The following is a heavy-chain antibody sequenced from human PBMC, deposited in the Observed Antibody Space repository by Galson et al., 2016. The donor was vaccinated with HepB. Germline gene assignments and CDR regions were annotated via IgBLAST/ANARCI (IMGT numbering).Heavy chain of an antibody. D-gene: IGHD2-15*01. CDR2: INNDGSNT. J-gene: IGHJ3*02. V-gene: IGHV3-74*03. Sequence: SLRLSCAASGFTFSSYWMNWVRQAPGKGLMWVSRINNDGSNTTYADSVKGRFTISRDNAKNTLYLQMNSLRAEDTAVYYCARPGYCSGSSCYVPFDIWGQGTMATVSS. CDR1: GFTFSSYW. CDR3: ARPGYCSGSSCYVPFDI.